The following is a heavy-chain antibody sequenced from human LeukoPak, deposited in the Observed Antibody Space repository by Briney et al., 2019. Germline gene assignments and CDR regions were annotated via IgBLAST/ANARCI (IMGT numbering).Heavy chain of an antibody. CDR2: ISYDGSNK. Sequence: GGSLRLSCAASGFTFSSYGMHWVRQAPGKGLEWVAVISYDGSNKYYADSVKGRFTISRDNFKNTLYLQMNTLRAEDTAVYYCARGRPYNDFWSATPGGYFDLWGRGTLVTVSS. CDR3: ARGRPYNDFWSATPGGYFDL. D-gene: IGHD3-3*01. J-gene: IGHJ2*01. CDR1: GFTFSSYG. V-gene: IGHV3-30*03.